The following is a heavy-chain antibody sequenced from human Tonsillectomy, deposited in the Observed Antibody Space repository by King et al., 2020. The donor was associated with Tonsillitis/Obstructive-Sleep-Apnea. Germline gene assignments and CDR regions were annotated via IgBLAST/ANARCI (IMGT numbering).Heavy chain of an antibody. CDR1: GYTFTNYG. D-gene: IGHD3-22*01. CDR3: ARDSISHYYDSSGYNTFEY. CDR2: ISAYNGNT. J-gene: IGHJ4*02. Sequence: QLVQSGAEVKKPGASVKVSCKASGYTFTNYGISWVRQAPGQGLEWMGWISAYNGNTNYAQKLQGRVTMTTDTSTSTAYMEVRSLRSDDTAVYYCARDSISHYYDSSGYNTFEYWGQGTLVTVSS. V-gene: IGHV1-18*01.